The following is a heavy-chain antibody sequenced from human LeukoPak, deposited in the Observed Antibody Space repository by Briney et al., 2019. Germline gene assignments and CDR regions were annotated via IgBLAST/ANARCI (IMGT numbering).Heavy chain of an antibody. CDR1: GGTFSSYT. V-gene: IGHV1-69*02. CDR3: ARGGVGYCSSTSCSIGNNWFDP. D-gene: IGHD2-2*01. CDR2: IIPILGIA. Sequence: ASVKVSCKASGGTFSSYTISWVRQAPGQGLEWMGRIIPILGIANYAQKCQGRVTITADKATSTAYMELSSLRSEDTAVYYCARGGVGYCSSTSCSIGNNWFDPWGQGTLVTVSS. J-gene: IGHJ5*02.